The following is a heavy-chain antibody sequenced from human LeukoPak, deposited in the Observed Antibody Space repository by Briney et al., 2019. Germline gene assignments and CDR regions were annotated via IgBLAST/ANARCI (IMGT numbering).Heavy chain of an antibody. CDR1: GFTFSSYG. V-gene: IGHV3-30*18. J-gene: IGHJ4*02. D-gene: IGHD2-15*01. CDR2: ITYDGSNK. CDR3: AKDKLGYCSGGSCYPDY. Sequence: GGSLRLFCAASGFTFSSYGMHWVRQAPGKGLEWVAVITYDGSNKYYADSVKGRFTISRDNSKNTLYLQMNSLRAEDTAVYYCAKDKLGYCSGGSCYPDYWGQGTLVTVSS.